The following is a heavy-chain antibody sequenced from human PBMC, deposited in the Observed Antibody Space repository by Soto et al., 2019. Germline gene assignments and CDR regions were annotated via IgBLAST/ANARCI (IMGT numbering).Heavy chain of an antibody. CDR3: TIGGYSSIWDAFDI. Sequence: GGSLRLSCAASGFTFSNAWMSWVRQAPGKGLEWVGRIKSKTDGGTTDYAAPGKGRFTITRDDSKNTLYLQMNSLRTDGTAVYCCTIGGYSSIWDAFDIWGQGTMGTVS. J-gene: IGHJ3*02. V-gene: IGHV3-15*01. CDR2: IKSKTDGGTT. D-gene: IGHD6-13*01. CDR1: GFTFSNAW.